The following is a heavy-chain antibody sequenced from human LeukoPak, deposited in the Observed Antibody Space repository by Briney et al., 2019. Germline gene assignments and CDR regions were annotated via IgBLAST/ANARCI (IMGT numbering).Heavy chain of an antibody. J-gene: IGHJ3*02. CDR1: GGSFSGYY. CDR2: INHSGST. D-gene: IGHD1-20*01. Sequence: SETLSLTCAVYGGSFSGYYWSWIRQPPGKGLEWIGEINHSGSTNYNPSLKGRVTISVDTSKNQFSLKLSSVTAADTAVYYCARARITGTTGDAFDIWGQGTMVTVSS. V-gene: IGHV4-34*01. CDR3: ARARITGTTGDAFDI.